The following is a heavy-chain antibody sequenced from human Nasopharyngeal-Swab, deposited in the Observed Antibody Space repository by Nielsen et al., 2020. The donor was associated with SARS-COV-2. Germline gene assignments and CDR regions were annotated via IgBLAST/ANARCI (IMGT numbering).Heavy chain of an antibody. J-gene: IGHJ3*02. D-gene: IGHD3-22*01. Sequence: GESLKISCPASGFTFGDYAMSWVRQAPGKGLEWVGFIRSKAYGGTTEYAASVKGRFTISRDDSKSIAYLQMNSLKTEDTAVYYCTFDSSGYYPHDAFDIWGQGTMVTVSS. CDR2: IRSKAYGGTT. CDR1: GFTFGDYA. CDR3: TFDSSGYYPHDAFDI. V-gene: IGHV3-49*04.